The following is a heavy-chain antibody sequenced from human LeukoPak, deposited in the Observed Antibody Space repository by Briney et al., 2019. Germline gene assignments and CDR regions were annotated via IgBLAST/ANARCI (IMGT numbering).Heavy chain of an antibody. CDR1: GGSISSSSDD. J-gene: IGHJ4*02. D-gene: IGHD2-2*01. CDR3: ARTYSYCSSTSCYARELDY. Sequence: TLSLTCTVSGGSISSSSDDWSWIRQPAGKGREWSGRSYTIGSTNYNPSLKSRVTISVDTSKNQFSLKLSSVTAADTAVYYCARTYSYCSSTSCYARELDYWGQGTLVTVSS. CDR2: SYTIGST. V-gene: IGHV4-61*02.